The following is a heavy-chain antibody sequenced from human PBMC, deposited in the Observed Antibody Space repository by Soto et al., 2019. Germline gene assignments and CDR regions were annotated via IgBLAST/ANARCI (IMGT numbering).Heavy chain of an antibody. J-gene: IGHJ4*02. V-gene: IGHV3-21*01. CDR1: GFTFSSYS. CDR2: ISSSSSYI. Sequence: GESLKISCAASGFTFSSYSMNWVRQAPGKGLEWVSSISSSSSYIYYADSVKGRFTISRDNAKNSLYLQMNSLRAEDTAVYYCARDLSATGYYWGQGTLVTVSS. CDR3: ARDLSATGYY.